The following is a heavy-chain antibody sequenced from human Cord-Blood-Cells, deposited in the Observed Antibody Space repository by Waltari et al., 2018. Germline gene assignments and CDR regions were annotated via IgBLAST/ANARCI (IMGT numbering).Heavy chain of an antibody. CDR3: ARDLAAAGTPV. J-gene: IGHJ4*02. D-gene: IGHD6-13*01. V-gene: IGHV3-53*01. CDR1: GFTLSSNY. Sequence: EVQLVECGGGWIQPGGSLRLSCAVSGFTLSSNYMSWVRQAPGKGLEWVSVIYSGGSTYYADSVKGRFTISRDNSKNTLYLQMNSLRAEDTAVYYCARDLAAAGTPVWGQGTLVTVSS. CDR2: IYSGGST.